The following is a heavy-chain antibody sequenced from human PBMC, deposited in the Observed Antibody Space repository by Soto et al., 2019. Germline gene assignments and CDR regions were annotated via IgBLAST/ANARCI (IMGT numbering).Heavy chain of an antibody. V-gene: IGHV1-69*02. CDR1: GGTFSRYS. CDR3: ARCIAALGPIDY. D-gene: IGHD6-13*01. J-gene: IGHJ4*02. Sequence: ASVKVSCTASGGTFSRYSITWVRQAPGHGLEWIGRIIPIFGIASYAQKFQGRVTITADESTSTAYMELSSLRSDDTAVYYCARCIAALGPIDYWGQGTLVTV. CDR2: IIPIFGIA.